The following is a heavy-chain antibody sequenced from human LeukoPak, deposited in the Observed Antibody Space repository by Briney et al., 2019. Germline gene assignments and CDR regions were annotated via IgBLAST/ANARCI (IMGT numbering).Heavy chain of an antibody. V-gene: IGHV3-7*01. J-gene: IGHJ5*02. Sequence: GGSLRFSWAAPGLTLSGYWMSWARKAQGRGLEWVAKIKQDGSEKYYVDSVKGRFTISRDNSKNTLYLQMNSLRAEDTAVYYCARDLHRSYGLLGWFDPWGQGTLVTVSS. CDR2: IKQDGSEK. CDR1: GLTLSGYW. D-gene: IGHD5-18*01. CDR3: ARDLHRSYGLLGWFDP.